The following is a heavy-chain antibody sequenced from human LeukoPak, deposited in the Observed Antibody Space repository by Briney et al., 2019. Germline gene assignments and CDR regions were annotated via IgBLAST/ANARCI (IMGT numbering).Heavy chain of an antibody. V-gene: IGHV1-69*05. CDR3: ARANYYDSGGYFLFDY. Sequence: VASVKVSCKASGGTFSSYAISWVRQAPGQGLEWMGGIIPIFGTANYAQKFQGRVTITTDESTSTAYMELSSLRSEDTAVYYCARANYYDSGGYFLFDYWGQGTLVTVSS. CDR1: GGTFSSYA. J-gene: IGHJ4*02. D-gene: IGHD3-22*01. CDR2: IIPIFGTA.